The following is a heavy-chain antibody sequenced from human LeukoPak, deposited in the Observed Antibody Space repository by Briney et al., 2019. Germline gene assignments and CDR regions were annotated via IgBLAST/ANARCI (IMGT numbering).Heavy chain of an antibody. CDR3: AKNVLVKRYIDY. V-gene: IGHV3-23*01. J-gene: IGHJ4*02. CDR2: ISGSGRTI. D-gene: IGHD3-9*01. CDR1: GFILNNHA. Sequence: GGSLRLSCAASGFILNNHAMSWVRQAPGKGLQWISVISGSGRTIEYEDSVKGRFTISRDNSKNTLSLQMNSLRVEDTAIYYCAKNVLVKRYIDYWGQGTLVTVSS.